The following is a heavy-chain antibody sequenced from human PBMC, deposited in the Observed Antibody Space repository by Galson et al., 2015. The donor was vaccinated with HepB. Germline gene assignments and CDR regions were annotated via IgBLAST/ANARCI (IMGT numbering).Heavy chain of an antibody. CDR3: ARYGGGLHPFEP. D-gene: IGHD3/OR15-3a*01. J-gene: IGHJ1*01. Sequence: TLSLTCTVSGGSISSETHYWGWIRQSPGKGLEWIAYIYYRGNTYYNPSLKSRVTMSIDTSKNQFSLNLSSVTAADTAVYYCARYGGGLHPFEPWGQGTLVTVSS. CDR2: IYYRGNT. V-gene: IGHV4-30-4*01. CDR1: GGSISSETHY.